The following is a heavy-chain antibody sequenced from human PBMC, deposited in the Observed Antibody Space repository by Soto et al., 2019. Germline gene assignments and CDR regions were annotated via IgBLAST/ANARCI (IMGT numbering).Heavy chain of an antibody. J-gene: IGHJ6*02. CDR3: VRDGGIAAATIQSYYYYGMDV. Sequence: GGSLRLSCAASGFTFSSYAMHWVRQAPGKGLEWVAVISYDGSNKYYADSVKGRFTISRDNSKNTLYLQMNSLRAEDTAVYYCVRDGGIAAATIQSYYYYGMDVWGQGTTVTVSS. V-gene: IGHV3-30-3*01. CDR2: ISYDGSNK. D-gene: IGHD6-13*01. CDR1: GFTFSSYA.